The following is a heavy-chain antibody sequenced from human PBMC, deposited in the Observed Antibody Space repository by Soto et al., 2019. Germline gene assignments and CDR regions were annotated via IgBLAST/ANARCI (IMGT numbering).Heavy chain of an antibody. CDR1: GFTFSSYW. Sequence: VQLVESGGGLVQPGGSLRLSCAASGFTFSSYWMHWVRQDPGKGLVWVSRIKGDGSSPNYADSVKGRFTISRDNARNTLYLQMNSLRAEDTGLYYCARGAGGYYYMDGWGNGTTVIVSS. CDR3: ARGAGGYYYMDG. CDR2: IKGDGSSP. V-gene: IGHV3-74*02. D-gene: IGHD3-10*01. J-gene: IGHJ6*03.